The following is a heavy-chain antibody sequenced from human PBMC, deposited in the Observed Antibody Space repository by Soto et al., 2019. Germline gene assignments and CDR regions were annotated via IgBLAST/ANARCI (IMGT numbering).Heavy chain of an antibody. CDR1: GGTFSSYA. J-gene: IGHJ6*02. CDR2: IIPIFGTA. CDR3: ARDDGRTETYYYDSSVYPVGYYYSIDF. Sequence: QVQLVQSGAEVKKPGSSVKVSCKASGGTFSSYAISWVRQAPGQGLEWMGGIIPIFGTANYAQKFQGRVTITADKSTSTAYMELSSLRSEDTAVYYCARDDGRTETYYYDSSVYPVGYYYSIDFWGQGTTVTVSS. V-gene: IGHV1-69*06. D-gene: IGHD3-22*01.